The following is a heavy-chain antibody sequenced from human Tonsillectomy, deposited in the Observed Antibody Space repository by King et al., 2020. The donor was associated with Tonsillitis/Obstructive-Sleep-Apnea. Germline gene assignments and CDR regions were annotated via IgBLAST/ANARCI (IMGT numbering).Heavy chain of an antibody. D-gene: IGHD3-3*01. J-gene: IGHJ6*03. CDR1: GFPFISYA. CDR3: AKLGNLEWLGYYYYMDV. Sequence: VQLVESGGGLEQPGGSLRLSFVASGFPFISYAMSWVRQAPGKGLEWVSGLSGSGGSTYYADSVKDRFTIARDNSKNTLYLQMNSLRAEDTAVYYCAKLGNLEWLGYYYYMDVWGKGTTVTVSS. V-gene: IGHV3-23*04. CDR2: LSGSGGST.